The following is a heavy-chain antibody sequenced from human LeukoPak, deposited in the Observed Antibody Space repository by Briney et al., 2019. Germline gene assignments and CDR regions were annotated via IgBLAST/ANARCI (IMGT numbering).Heavy chain of an antibody. V-gene: IGHV1-2*02. CDR3: SRGPSASDWFVFGGPY. CDR1: GYTFTGYY. Sequence: ASVKVSCKASGYTFTGYYIHWVRQAPGQGLEWMGWISPNSGGTNYAQNFQGRVTLTRDTSTSTVYMELRSLRSEDTAVYYRSRGPSASDWFVFGGPYWGQGTLVTVSS. J-gene: IGHJ4*02. D-gene: IGHD3-9*01. CDR2: ISPNSGGT.